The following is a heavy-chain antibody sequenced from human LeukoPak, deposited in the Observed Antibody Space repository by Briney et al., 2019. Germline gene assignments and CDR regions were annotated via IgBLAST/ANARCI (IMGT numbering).Heavy chain of an antibody. Sequence: ASVNLSGNAAEAPFSTYAISSLGQAPRHGLEGMGGIIPIFGTANYAQKFQGRVTNTADKTTSTDYMELSSLRSDDTAVYYCARDSGERGSGSYLIAYWGQGTLVTVSS. D-gene: IGHD3-10*01. CDR2: IIPIFGTA. J-gene: IGHJ4*02. CDR1: EAPFSTYA. CDR3: ARDSGERGSGSYLIAY. V-gene: IGHV1-69*06.